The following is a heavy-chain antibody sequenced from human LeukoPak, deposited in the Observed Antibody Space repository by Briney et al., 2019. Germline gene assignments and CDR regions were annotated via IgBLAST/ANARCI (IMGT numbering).Heavy chain of an antibody. Sequence: GSLRLSCAASGFTFSSYEMNWVRQAPGKGLEWIGEINHSGSTNYNPSLKSRVTISVDTSKNQFSLKLSSVTAADTAVYYCARGYVRGVIFPFPYYYYMDVWGKGTTVTASS. CDR2: INHSGST. J-gene: IGHJ6*03. D-gene: IGHD3-10*01. V-gene: IGHV4-34*01. CDR1: GFTFSSYE. CDR3: ARGYVRGVIFPFPYYYYMDV.